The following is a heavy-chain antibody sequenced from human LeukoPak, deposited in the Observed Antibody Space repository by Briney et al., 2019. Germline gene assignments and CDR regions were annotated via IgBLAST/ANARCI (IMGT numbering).Heavy chain of an antibody. CDR2: ISSSSSTI. CDR1: GFTFSSYS. J-gene: IGHJ6*02. CDR3: ARELKYYYGSGSFYYYYYGMDV. V-gene: IGHV3-48*04. D-gene: IGHD3-10*01. Sequence: PGGSLRLSCAASGFTFSSYSMNWVRQAPGKGLEWVSYISSSSSTIYYADSVKGRFTISRDNAKNSLYLQMNSLRAEDTAVYYCARELKYYYGSGSFYYYYYGMDVWGQGTTVTVSS.